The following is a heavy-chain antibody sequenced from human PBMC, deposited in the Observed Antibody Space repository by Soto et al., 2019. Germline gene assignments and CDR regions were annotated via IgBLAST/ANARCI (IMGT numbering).Heavy chain of an antibody. J-gene: IGHJ3*02. Sequence: SETLSLTCTVSGGSISSGDYYWSWIRQPPGKGLEWIGYIYYSGSTYYNPSLKSRVTISVDTSKNQFSLKLSSVTAADTAVYYCASSSSSTPHAFDIWRQGTMVTVSS. V-gene: IGHV4-30-4*01. CDR3: ASSSSSTPHAFDI. D-gene: IGHD6-6*01. CDR2: IYYSGST. CDR1: GGSISSGDYY.